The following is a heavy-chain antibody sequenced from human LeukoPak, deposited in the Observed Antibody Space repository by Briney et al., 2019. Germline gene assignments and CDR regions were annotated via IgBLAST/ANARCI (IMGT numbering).Heavy chain of an antibody. V-gene: IGHV4-59*08. D-gene: IGHD3-22*01. CDR1: GGSISSYY. J-gene: IGHJ4*02. CDR2: IYYSGST. Sequence: TSETLSLTCTVSGGSISSYYWSWIRQPPGKGLEWIGYIYYSGSTNYNPSLKSRVTISVETSKNQFSLKRSSVTAADTAVYYCARSGVVDLDYWGQGTLVTVSS. CDR3: ARSGVVDLDY.